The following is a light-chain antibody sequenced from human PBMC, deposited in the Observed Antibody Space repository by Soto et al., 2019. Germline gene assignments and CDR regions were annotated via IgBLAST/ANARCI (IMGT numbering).Light chain of an antibody. Sequence: DVVMTQSPLSLPVTLGQPASISCRSSQSLVYSNGVTYLNWFQQRPGQSPRRLIHKVSNRDSGVPDRFSGSASGTDFTLKISRLEAEDVGVYYCMQGTHWPYTFGQGTKLEIK. CDR3: MQGTHWPYT. CDR1: QSLVYSNGVTY. V-gene: IGKV2-30*01. CDR2: KVS. J-gene: IGKJ2*01.